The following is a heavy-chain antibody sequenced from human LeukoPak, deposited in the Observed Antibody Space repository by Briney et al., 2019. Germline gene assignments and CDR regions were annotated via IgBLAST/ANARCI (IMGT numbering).Heavy chain of an antibody. CDR3: ARDRMATIYYFDY. V-gene: IGHV3-48*01. CDR2: ISSSSSTI. CDR1: GFTFSGYS. J-gene: IGHJ4*02. Sequence: GGSLRLSCAASGFTFSGYSMNWVRQAPGKGLEWVSYISSSSSTIYYADSVKGRFTISRDNAKNSLYLQMNSLRAEDTAVYYCARDRMATIYYFDYWGQGTLVTVSS. D-gene: IGHD5-24*01.